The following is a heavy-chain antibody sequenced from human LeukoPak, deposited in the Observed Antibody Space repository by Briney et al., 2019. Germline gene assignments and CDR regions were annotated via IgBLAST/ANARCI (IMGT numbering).Heavy chain of an antibody. CDR2: ISYDGSNK. V-gene: IGHV3-30*18. CDR3: AKEDIGGWSGIDY. J-gene: IGHJ4*02. Sequence: PGGSLRLSYAASGFTFSSYGIHWVRQAPGKGLEWVALISYDGSNKYYADSVKGRFTISRDNSKNTMYLLMNSLRAEDTAVYYCAKEDIGGWSGIDYWGQGTLVTVSS. D-gene: IGHD6-19*01. CDR1: GFTFSSYG.